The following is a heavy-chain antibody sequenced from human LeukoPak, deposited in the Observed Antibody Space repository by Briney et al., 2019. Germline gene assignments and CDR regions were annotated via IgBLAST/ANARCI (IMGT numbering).Heavy chain of an antibody. CDR2: INPSGGST. CDR1: GYTFTSNY. D-gene: IGHD7-27*01. Sequence: ASVKVSCKASGYTFTSNYMHWVRQAPGQGLEWMGIINPSGGSTRYAQKVQGRVTMTRDTSTSTVYMELSSLRSDDTAIYYCARENTGEVDTFDIWGQGTMVTVSS. V-gene: IGHV1-46*01. CDR3: ARENTGEVDTFDI. J-gene: IGHJ3*02.